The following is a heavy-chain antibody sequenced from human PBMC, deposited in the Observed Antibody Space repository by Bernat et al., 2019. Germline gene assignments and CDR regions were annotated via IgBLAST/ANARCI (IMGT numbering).Heavy chain of an antibody. CDR3: TTRYYDFWSGYYEAYWYFDL. D-gene: IGHD3-3*01. CDR1: GVTFSNAW. CDR2: IKSKTDGGTT. Sequence: LGEGGGGVVRRGGSRRRACAASGVTFSNAWMSWVRQAPGKGLEWVGRIKSKTDGGTTDYAAPVKGRFTISRDDSKNTLYLQMNSLKTEDTAVYYCTTRYYDFWSGYYEAYWYFDLWGRGTLVTVSS. J-gene: IGHJ2*01. V-gene: IGHV3-15*01.